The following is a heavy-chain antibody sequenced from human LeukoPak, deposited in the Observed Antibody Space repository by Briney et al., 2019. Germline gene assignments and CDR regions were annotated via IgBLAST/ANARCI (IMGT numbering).Heavy chain of an antibody. J-gene: IGHJ4*02. Sequence: PSETLSLTCTVSGGSISSSSYYWGWIRQPPGKGLEWIGSIYYSGSTYYNPSLKSRVTISVDTSKNQFSLKLSSVTAADTAVYYCARQTKNMIVVVITTGHFDYWGQGTLVIVSS. V-gene: IGHV4-39*01. CDR2: IYYSGST. CDR3: ARQTKNMIVVVITTGHFDY. CDR1: GGSISSSSYY. D-gene: IGHD3-22*01.